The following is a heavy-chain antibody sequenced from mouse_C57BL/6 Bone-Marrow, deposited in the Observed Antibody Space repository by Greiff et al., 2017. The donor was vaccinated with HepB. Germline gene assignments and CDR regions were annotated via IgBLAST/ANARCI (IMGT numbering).Heavy chain of an antibody. Sequence: QVQLKQPGAELVKPGASVKLSCKASGYTFTSYWMHWVKQRPGQGLEWIGMIHPNSGSTNYNEKFKSKATLTVDKSSSTAYMQLSSLTSEDSAVYYCASYYYGSSYVDWFAYWGQGTLVTVS. CDR2: IHPNSGST. D-gene: IGHD1-1*01. V-gene: IGHV1-64*01. CDR3: ASYYYGSSYVDWFAY. CDR1: GYTFTSYW. J-gene: IGHJ3*01.